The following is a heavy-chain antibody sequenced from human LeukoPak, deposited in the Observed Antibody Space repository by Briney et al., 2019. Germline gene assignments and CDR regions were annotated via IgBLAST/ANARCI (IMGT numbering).Heavy chain of an antibody. V-gene: IGHV4-39*07. D-gene: IGHD3-16*01. Sequence: ASETLSLTCTVSGNSISSSSYYWVWIRQPPGKGLEWIGSINYYGKTYYNPSVKSRVTTSVDTSKNQFSLMVRSVTAADTAVYYCGRSAGFVHFDHWGQGTLVTVTS. CDR3: GRSAGFVHFDH. J-gene: IGHJ4*02. CDR2: INYYGKT. CDR1: GNSISSSSYY.